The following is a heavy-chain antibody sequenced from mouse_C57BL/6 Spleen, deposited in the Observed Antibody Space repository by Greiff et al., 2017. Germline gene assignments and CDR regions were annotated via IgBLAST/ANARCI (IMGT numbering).Heavy chain of an antibody. CDR1: GYTFTSYW. V-gene: IGHV1-59*01. Sequence: VQLQQSGAELVRPGTSVKLSCKASGYTFTSYWMHWVKQRPGQGLEWIGVIDPSDSYTNYNQKFKGKATLTVDTSSSTAYMQLSSLTSEDSAVYYCARFYGSSPWFAYWGQGTLVTVSA. D-gene: IGHD1-1*01. J-gene: IGHJ3*01. CDR3: ARFYGSSPWFAY. CDR2: IDPSDSYT.